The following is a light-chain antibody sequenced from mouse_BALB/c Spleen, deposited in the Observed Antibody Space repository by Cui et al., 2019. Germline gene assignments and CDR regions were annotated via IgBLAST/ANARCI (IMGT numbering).Light chain of an antibody. CDR1: SSVSY. Sequence: EIVLTQYTAITAASLGQKVTITCRASSSVSYMHWYQQKSGTSPKPLIYEISKPASGVPARFSGSGSGTSYSLTISSMEAEDAAIYYCQLWNYPLWTFGGGTKLEIK. CDR3: QLWNYPLWT. V-gene: IGKV4-86*01. CDR2: EIS. J-gene: IGKJ1*01.